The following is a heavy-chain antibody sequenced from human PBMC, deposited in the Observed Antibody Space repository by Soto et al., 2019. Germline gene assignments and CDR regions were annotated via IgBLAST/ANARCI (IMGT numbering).Heavy chain of an antibody. V-gene: IGHV3-30*18. J-gene: IGHJ5*02. CDR2: ISYDGNNK. D-gene: IGHD1-7*01. CDR3: AKDLTGTALNWFDP. Sequence: QVQLVESWGGVVQPGRSLRLSCAASGFTFSSYGMHWVRQAPGKGLEWVAVISYDGNNKYYADSVKGRFTISRDNSKNTLYLQMNSLRAEDTAVYYCAKDLTGTALNWFDPWGQGTLVTVSS. CDR1: GFTFSSYG.